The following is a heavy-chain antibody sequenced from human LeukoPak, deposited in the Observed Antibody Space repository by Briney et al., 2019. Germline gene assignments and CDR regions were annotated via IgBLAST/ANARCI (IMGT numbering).Heavy chain of an antibody. V-gene: IGHV3-30*03. CDR1: GFTFSSYG. CDR3: AINTYYYDSSGYQDDY. CDR2: ISYDGSNK. D-gene: IGHD3-22*01. J-gene: IGHJ4*02. Sequence: PGGSLRLSCAASGFTFSSYGMHWVRQAPGKGLEWVAVISYDGSNKCYADSVKGRFTISRDNSKNTLYLQMNSLRAEDTAVYYCAINTYYYDSSGYQDDYWGQGTLVTVSS.